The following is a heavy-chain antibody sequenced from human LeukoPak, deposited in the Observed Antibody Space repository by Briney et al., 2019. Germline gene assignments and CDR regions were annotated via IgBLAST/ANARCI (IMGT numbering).Heavy chain of an antibody. V-gene: IGHV4-34*01. J-gene: IGHJ4*02. CDR1: GGSFTGYY. CDR2: INHSGST. CDR3: ARAARPTPFDY. Sequence: SETLSLTCAIYGGSFTGYYWSWIRQPPGKGLEWIGEINHSGSTNYNPSLKSRVTISVDTSKNQFSLKLSSVTAADTAVYYCARAARPTPFDYWGQGTLVTVSS. D-gene: IGHD6-6*01.